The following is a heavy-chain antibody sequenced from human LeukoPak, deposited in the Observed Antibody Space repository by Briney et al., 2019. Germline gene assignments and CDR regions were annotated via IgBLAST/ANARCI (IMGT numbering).Heavy chain of an antibody. D-gene: IGHD4-17*01. Sequence: SVKVSCKASGGTFSSYAISWVRQAPGQGLEWMGGIIPIFGTANYAQEFQGRVTITTDESTSTAYMELSSLRSEDTAVYYCARVGGIMTTVSPFDYWGQGTLVTVSS. CDR3: ARVGGIMTTVSPFDY. CDR1: GGTFSSYA. V-gene: IGHV1-69*05. CDR2: IIPIFGTA. J-gene: IGHJ4*02.